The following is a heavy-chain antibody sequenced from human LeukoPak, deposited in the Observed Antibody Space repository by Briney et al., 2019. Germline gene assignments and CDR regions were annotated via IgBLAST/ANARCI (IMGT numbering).Heavy chain of an antibody. CDR3: AKSFYYYDSSGLFDP. CDR1: GFTFSSYG. CDR2: ISYDGSNK. V-gene: IGHV3-30*18. Sequence: GGSLRLSCAASGFTFSSYGMHWVRQAPGKGLEWVAVISYDGSNKYYADSVKGRFTISRDNSKNTLYLQMNSLRAEDTAVYYCAKSFYYYDSSGLFDPWGQGILVTVSS. J-gene: IGHJ5*02. D-gene: IGHD3-22*01.